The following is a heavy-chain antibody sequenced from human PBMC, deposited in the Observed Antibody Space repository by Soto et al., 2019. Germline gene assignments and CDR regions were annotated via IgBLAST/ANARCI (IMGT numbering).Heavy chain of an antibody. CDR2: IKPDGSAK. Sequence: GGSLRLSCAASGFIFGSSWMAWVRQAPGKGLEWVANIKPDGSAKNYVDSVKGRFTISRDNAKNSLYLEMDGLRDDDTAVYYCARDPVRGDDYNFDHWGQGTLVTVSS. D-gene: IGHD3-10*01. V-gene: IGHV3-7*01. CDR1: GFIFGSSW. J-gene: IGHJ4*02. CDR3: ARDPVRGDDYNFDH.